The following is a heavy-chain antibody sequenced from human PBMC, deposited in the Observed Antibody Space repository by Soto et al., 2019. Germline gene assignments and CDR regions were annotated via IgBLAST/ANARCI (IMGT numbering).Heavy chain of an antibody. CDR3: AKEVITMIGSFFQH. CDR2: TSGSGGST. D-gene: IGHD3-22*01. V-gene: IGHV3-23*01. CDR1: GFTFSSYA. Sequence: GGSLRLSCAASGFTFSSYAMSWVRQAPGKGLEWVSATSGSGGSTYYADSLKGRFTISRDNSKNTVYLQMNSLRVEDTAVYYCAKEVITMIGSFFQHWGQVTLVTVSS. J-gene: IGHJ1*01.